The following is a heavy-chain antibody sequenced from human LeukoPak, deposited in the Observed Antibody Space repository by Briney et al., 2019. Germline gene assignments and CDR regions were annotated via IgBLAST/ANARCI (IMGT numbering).Heavy chain of an antibody. CDR2: IKQDGSEK. J-gene: IGHJ4*02. CDR1: GFTFSSYW. CDR3: ARDVGIQQWLLYFDY. Sequence: LPGGPLRLSCAASGFTFSSYWMSWVRQAPGKGLEWVANIKQDGSEKYYVDSVKGRFTISRDNAKNSLYLQMNSLRAEDTAVYYCARDVGIQQWLLYFDYWGQGTLVTVSS. V-gene: IGHV3-7*01. D-gene: IGHD5-18*01.